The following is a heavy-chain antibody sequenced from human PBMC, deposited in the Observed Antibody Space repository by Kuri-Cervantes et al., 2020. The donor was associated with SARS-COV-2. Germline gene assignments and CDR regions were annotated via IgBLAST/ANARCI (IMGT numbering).Heavy chain of an antibody. V-gene: IGHV1-2*04. J-gene: IGHJ6*02. Sequence: ASVKVSCKASVYTFTGYYMYGVRQAPGQGLEWMGWINPNSGGTNYAQRFQGWVTMTRDTSMSTAYMELSRLRSDVTAVYYCARGMVRGVIQYYYYGMDVWGQGTTVTVSS. CDR1: VYTFTGYY. CDR3: ARGMVRGVIQYYYYGMDV. CDR2: INPNSGGT. D-gene: IGHD3-10*01.